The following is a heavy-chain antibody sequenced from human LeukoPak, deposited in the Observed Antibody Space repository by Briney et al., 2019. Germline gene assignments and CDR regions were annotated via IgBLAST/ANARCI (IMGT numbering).Heavy chain of an antibody. CDR3: ARRITVGGGGSDYYYYGMDV. CDR1: GFTLSSNY. CDR2: IYSGGNT. Sequence: GGSLRLSCVASGFTLSSNYMSWVRQAPGRGLEWVSVIYSGGNTFYADSVKGGFTISRDNSKNTLSLQMDSWSAEDTAVYYVARRITVGGGGSDYYYYGMDVWGQGTTFTASS. V-gene: IGHV3-66*01. J-gene: IGHJ6*02. D-gene: IGHD3-16*01.